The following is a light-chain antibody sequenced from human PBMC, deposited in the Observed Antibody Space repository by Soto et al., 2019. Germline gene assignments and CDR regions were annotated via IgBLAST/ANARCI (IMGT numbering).Light chain of an antibody. V-gene: IGKV3-20*01. J-gene: IGKJ1*01. CDR3: QQYGSSPWM. CDR2: GAS. Sequence: EIVLTQSPGTLSLSPGERATLSCRASQSVSSNYLAWYQQKPGQAPRLLIYGASSRATGIPDRFSGSGSGTDFTLTISRLEPEDFAVYYCQQYGSSPWMFGQGTKVEI. CDR1: QSVSSNY.